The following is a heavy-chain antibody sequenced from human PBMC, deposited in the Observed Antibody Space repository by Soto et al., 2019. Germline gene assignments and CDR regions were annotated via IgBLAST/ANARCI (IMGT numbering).Heavy chain of an antibody. V-gene: IGHV3-23*01. CDR1: GFTFSSYA. Sequence: GGSLRLSCAASGFTFSSYALSWVRQAPGKGLEWVSAISGSGDNTYYVDSEKGRFTISRDSSKNKLYLQMNSLRADDTAVYYCAKESAVTGFGDSWGQGTLVTVSS. D-gene: IGHD1-20*01. CDR3: AKESAVTGFGDS. CDR2: ISGSGDNT. J-gene: IGHJ4*02.